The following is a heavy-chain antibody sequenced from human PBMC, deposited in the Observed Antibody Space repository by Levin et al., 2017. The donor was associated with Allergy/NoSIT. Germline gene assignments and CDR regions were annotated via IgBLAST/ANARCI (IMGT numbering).Heavy chain of an antibody. Sequence: GGSLRLSCAASGFTFSSYGMHWVRQAPGKGLEWVAVISYDGSNKYYADSVKGRFTISRDNSKNTLYLQMNSLRAEDTAVYYCAKDFWDEQVHYYDSSGYPLETMGMDVWGQGTTVTVSS. D-gene: IGHD3-22*01. CDR1: GFTFSSYG. CDR3: AKDFWDEQVHYYDSSGYPLETMGMDV. J-gene: IGHJ6*02. V-gene: IGHV3-30*18. CDR2: ISYDGSNK.